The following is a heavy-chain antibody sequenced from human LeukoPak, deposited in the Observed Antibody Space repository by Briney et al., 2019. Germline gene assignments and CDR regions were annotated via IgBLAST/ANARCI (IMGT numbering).Heavy chain of an antibody. J-gene: IGHJ4*02. CDR3: ASGGGEFRIDY. CDR2: IYTTGST. V-gene: IGHV4-4*07. Sequence: SETLSLTCSVSGGSISSYYWSWIRQPAGKGLEWIGRIYTTGSTNYDPSLKSRATMSVDTSKNQFSLKLNSVTAADTAMYYCASGGGEFRIDYWGQGTLVTVSS. D-gene: IGHD3-10*01. CDR1: GGSISSYY.